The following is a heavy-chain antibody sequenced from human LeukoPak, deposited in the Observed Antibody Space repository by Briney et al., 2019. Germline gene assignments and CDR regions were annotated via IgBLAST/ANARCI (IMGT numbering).Heavy chain of an antibody. CDR2: IYHSGET. J-gene: IGHJ4*02. CDR1: VFSLSSDYF. Sequence: PSETLSLTCSVSVFSLSSDYFWGWIRPPPGKELEWIGTIYHSGETFYNPSLKSRVTISVDTSKNQFSLKLSSVTAADTAVYYCARRFDYWGQGTLVTVSS. V-gene: IGHV4-38-2*02. CDR3: ARRFDY.